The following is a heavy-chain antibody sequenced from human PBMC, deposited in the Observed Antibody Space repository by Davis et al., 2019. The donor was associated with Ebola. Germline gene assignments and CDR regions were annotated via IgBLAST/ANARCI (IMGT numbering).Heavy chain of an antibody. Sequence: SETLSLTCTVSGGSIASGRYYWGWIRQPPGKGLEWMGAIYDGGSPYYSSSLKSRLTISVDTSKNQVSMKLSSVTAADTAVYYCATDVAMAAIWGRDYWGQGTLVTVSS. D-gene: IGHD3-16*01. CDR2: IYDGGSP. J-gene: IGHJ4*02. V-gene: IGHV4-39*01. CDR3: ATDVAMAAIWGRDY. CDR1: GGSIASGRYY.